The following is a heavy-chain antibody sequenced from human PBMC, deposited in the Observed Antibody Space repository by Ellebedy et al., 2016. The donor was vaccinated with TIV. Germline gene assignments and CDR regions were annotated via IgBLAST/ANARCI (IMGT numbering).Heavy chain of an antibody. CDR2: IIPIFGTA. CDR1: GGTFSSYA. V-gene: IGHV1-69*13. D-gene: IGHD3-16*01. Sequence: SVKVSCXASGGTFSSYAISWVRQAPGQGLEWMGGIIPIFGTANYAQKFQGRVTITADESTSTAYMELSSLRSEDTAVYYCARARPSGGYGMDVWGQGTTVTVSS. CDR3: ARARPSGGYGMDV. J-gene: IGHJ6*02.